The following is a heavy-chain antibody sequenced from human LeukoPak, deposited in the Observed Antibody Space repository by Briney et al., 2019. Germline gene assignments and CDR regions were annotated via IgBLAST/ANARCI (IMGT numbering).Heavy chain of an antibody. CDR3: ANFDNWNDVYYYYYMDV. CDR1: GGSISSYY. D-gene: IGHD1-1*01. V-gene: IGHV4-39*01. CDR2: IYYSGST. Sequence: SETLSLTCTVSGGSISSYYWGWIRQPPGKGLEWIGSIYYSGSTYYNPSLKSRVTISVDTSKNQFSLKLSSVTAADTAVYYCANFDNWNDVYYYYYMDVWGKGTTVTVSS. J-gene: IGHJ6*03.